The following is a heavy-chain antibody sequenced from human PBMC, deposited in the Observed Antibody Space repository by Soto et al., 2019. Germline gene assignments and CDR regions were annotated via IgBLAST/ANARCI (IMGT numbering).Heavy chain of an antibody. CDR1: GDSISSRSYY. J-gene: IGHJ6*02. V-gene: IGHV4-39*01. D-gene: IGHD6-6*01. Sequence: SETLSLTCTVTGDSISSRSYYWGWIRQPPGKGLEWIGSIYYSGSTYNNPSLRSRVSMSIDTSKDQFSLKLKSVTAADTAVYYCARRWYSSSSLYYYYYGMDVWGQGTTVTVSS. CDR2: IYYSGST. CDR3: ARRWYSSSSLYYYYYGMDV.